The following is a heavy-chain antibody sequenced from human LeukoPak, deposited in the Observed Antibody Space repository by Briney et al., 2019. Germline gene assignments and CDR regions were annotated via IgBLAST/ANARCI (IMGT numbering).Heavy chain of an antibody. Sequence: PGGSLRLSCAASGFTFSSYGMHWVRQAPGKGLEWVAVISYDGSNKYYADSVKGRFTISRDNSKNTLYLQVNSLRAEDTAVYYCAKDRGGDGYNPLDYWGQGTLVTVSS. J-gene: IGHJ4*02. CDR1: GFTFSSYG. D-gene: IGHD5-24*01. V-gene: IGHV3-30*18. CDR3: AKDRGGDGYNPLDY. CDR2: ISYDGSNK.